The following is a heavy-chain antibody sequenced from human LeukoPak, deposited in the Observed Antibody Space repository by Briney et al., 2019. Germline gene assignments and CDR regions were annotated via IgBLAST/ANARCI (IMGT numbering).Heavy chain of an antibody. CDR2: INPNSGGT. CDR1: GYTFTMYG. D-gene: IGHD5-12*01. J-gene: IGHJ4*02. Sequence: GASVKVSCKASGYTFTMYGITWVRQAPGQGLEWMGWINPNSGGTNYAQKFQGRVTMTRDTSISTAYMELSRLRSDDTAVYYCARDGRYSGYDFNYWGQGTLVTVSS. CDR3: ARDGRYSGYDFNY. V-gene: IGHV1-2*02.